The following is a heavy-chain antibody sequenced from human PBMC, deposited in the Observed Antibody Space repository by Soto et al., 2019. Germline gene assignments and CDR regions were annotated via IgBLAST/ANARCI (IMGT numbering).Heavy chain of an antibody. D-gene: IGHD3-22*01. Sequence: PGGSLRLSCAASGFTFSSHGMHWVRQAPGKGLEWVALISDDGSKKYYADSLKGRFTLSRDNSKNTLYLQMNSLRAEDTAVYYCAKWRNYYDSSGYHWGQGTLVTVSS. V-gene: IGHV3-30*18. CDR1: GFTFSSHG. J-gene: IGHJ1*01. CDR3: AKWRNYYDSSGYH. CDR2: ISDDGSKK.